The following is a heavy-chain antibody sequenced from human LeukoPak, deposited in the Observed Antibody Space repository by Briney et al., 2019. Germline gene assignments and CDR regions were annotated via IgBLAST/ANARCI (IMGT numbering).Heavy chain of an antibody. Sequence: SETLSLTCAVSGGSISSGGYSWSWIRQPPGKGLEWIGEINHSGSTNYNPSLKSRVTISVDTSKNQFSLKLSSVTAADTAVYYCARGRGYSYGYLYYYYYMDVWGKGTTVTVSS. CDR3: ARGRGYSYGYLYYYYYMDV. CDR2: INHSGST. CDR1: GGSISSGGYS. V-gene: IGHV4-30-2*01. J-gene: IGHJ6*03. D-gene: IGHD5-18*01.